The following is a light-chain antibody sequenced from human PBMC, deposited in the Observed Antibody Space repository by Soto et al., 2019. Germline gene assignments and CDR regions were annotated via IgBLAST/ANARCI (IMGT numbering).Light chain of an antibody. V-gene: IGKV3-11*01. J-gene: IGKJ1*01. Sequence: EIVLTQSPATLSLSPGERATLSCRASQSVSSYLAWYQQKPGQAPRLLIYDASNRATGISARFSGSGSGTDFTLTISSLEPEDFAVYYCQQYTISPWTFGQGTKLEVK. CDR2: DAS. CDR3: QQYTISPWT. CDR1: QSVSSY.